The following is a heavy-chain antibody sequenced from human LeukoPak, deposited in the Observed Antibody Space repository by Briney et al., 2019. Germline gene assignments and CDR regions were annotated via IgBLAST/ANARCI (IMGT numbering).Heavy chain of an antibody. CDR1: GYTFTDYY. V-gene: IGHV1-2*02. CDR3: ARNLVGAFDY. CDR2: INPNSGDT. D-gene: IGHD1-26*01. J-gene: IGHJ4*02. Sequence: ASVKVSCKASGYTFTDYYMHWVRQAPGQGLEWMGWINPNSGDTDYAQRFQGRVTMTRDTSISTAFMELNRLTSDDTAVYYCARNLVGAFDYWGQGTLVTVSS.